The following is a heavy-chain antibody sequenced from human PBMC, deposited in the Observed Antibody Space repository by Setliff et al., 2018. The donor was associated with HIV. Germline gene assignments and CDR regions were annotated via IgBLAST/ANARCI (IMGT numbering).Heavy chain of an antibody. D-gene: IGHD3-10*01. CDR2: IYHDGST. CDR3: ARYYGSGTYHRWFDP. CDR1: GYSITNGYY. J-gene: IGHJ5*02. Sequence: PSETLSLTCSVSGYSITNGYYWGWIRQPPGKGLEWVGSIYHDGSTYYNPSLRSRVTISVDTSKNQFSLKWSSVTAADTAVYYCARYYGSGTYHRWFDPWGQGTPGTVS. V-gene: IGHV4-38-2*02.